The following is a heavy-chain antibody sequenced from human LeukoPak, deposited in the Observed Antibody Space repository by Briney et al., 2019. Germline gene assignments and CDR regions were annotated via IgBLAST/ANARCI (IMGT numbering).Heavy chain of an antibody. CDR2: ISYDGSNK. J-gene: IGHJ4*02. D-gene: IGHD5-12*01. V-gene: IGHV3-30-3*01. CDR3: ARVPRRVATIMAFYDY. CDR1: GFTFSSYA. Sequence: GGSLRLSCAASGFTFSSYAMSWVRQAPGKGLEWVAVISYDGSNKYYADSVKGRFTISRDNSKNTLYLQMNSLRAEDTAVYYCARVPRRVATIMAFYDYWGQGTLVTVSS.